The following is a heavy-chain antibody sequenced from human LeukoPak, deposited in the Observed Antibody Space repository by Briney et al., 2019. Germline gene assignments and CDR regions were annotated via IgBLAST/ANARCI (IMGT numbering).Heavy chain of an antibody. Sequence: GGSLRLSCAASGFTFSSYAMSWVRQAPGKGLEWVSTISSSGGSTYYADPVKGRFTISRDNSKNTLYLQINSLRAEDTAVYYCAKDMYCGGDCYDAFDIWGQGTMVTVSS. CDR2: ISSSGGST. CDR1: GFTFSSYA. D-gene: IGHD2-21*02. V-gene: IGHV3-23*01. J-gene: IGHJ3*02. CDR3: AKDMYCGGDCYDAFDI.